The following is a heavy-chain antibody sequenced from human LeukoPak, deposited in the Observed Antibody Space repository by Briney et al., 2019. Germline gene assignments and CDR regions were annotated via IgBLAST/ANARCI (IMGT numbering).Heavy chain of an antibody. Sequence: QPGGSLRLSCADPGFTFSSHAMSWVRQAPRKGLEWVSGISNSGGSTYYADSVKGRFTISRDNSKNTLYLQMNSLRVEDTAVYYCAKRSRADSYYFDYWGQGTLVTVSS. CDR3: AKRSRADSYYFDY. D-gene: IGHD2-21*01. CDR1: GFTFSSHA. V-gene: IGHV3-23*01. J-gene: IGHJ4*02. CDR2: ISNSGGST.